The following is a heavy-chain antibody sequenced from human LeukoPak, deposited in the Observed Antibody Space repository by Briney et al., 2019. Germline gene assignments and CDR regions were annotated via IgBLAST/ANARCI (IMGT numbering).Heavy chain of an antibody. CDR1: GFTFSSYS. CDR3: ACLVGATQDV. D-gene: IGHD1-26*01. Sequence: SGGSLRLSCAASGFTFSSYSMNWVRQAPGKGLEWVSSISSTSTYIYYADSVKGRFTISRDNAKNSLYLQMNSLRAEDTAVYYCACLVGATQDVWGKGTTVIVSS. CDR2: ISSTSTYI. V-gene: IGHV3-21*01. J-gene: IGHJ6*04.